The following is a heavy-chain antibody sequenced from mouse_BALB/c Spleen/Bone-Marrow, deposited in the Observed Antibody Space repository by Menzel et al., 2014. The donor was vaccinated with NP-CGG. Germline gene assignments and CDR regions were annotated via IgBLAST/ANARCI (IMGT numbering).Heavy chain of an antibody. V-gene: IGHV5-17*02. CDR3: ARGGNLAEGYFDY. J-gene: IGHJ2*01. Sequence: EVQVVESGGGLVQPGGSRKLSCAASGFTFSSFGMHWVRQAPEKGLEWVAYISSGSSTIYYADTVKGRFTISRDNPKNTLFLQMTSLRSEDTAMYYCARGGNLAEGYFDYWGQGTTLTVSS. CDR2: ISSGSSTI. CDR1: GFTFSSFG.